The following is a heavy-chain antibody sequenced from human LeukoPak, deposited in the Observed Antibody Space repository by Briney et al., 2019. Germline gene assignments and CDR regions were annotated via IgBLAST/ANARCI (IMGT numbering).Heavy chain of an antibody. CDR1: GGSFSGYY. Sequence: SETLSLTCAVYGGSFSGYYWSWIRQPPGKGLEWIGEINHNGSTNYNPSLKSRVTISVDTSKNQFSLKLSSVTAADTAVYYCARVQLWLQGFDYWGQGTLVTVSS. D-gene: IGHD5-18*01. CDR2: INHNGST. CDR3: ARVQLWLQGFDY. V-gene: IGHV4-34*01. J-gene: IGHJ4*02.